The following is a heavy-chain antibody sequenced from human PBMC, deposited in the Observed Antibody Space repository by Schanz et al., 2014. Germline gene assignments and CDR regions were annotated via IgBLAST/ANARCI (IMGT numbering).Heavy chain of an antibody. D-gene: IGHD2-2*01. CDR3: ARDVPINDY. V-gene: IGHV1-46*01. Sequence: QGQLVQSGAEVKKPGASVKVSCKASGYTFTSYYMHWVRQAPGQGLEWMGIINPSGGSTSYAQSLQGRVTVTRDTSTSTSDMELRSLTSDDTAVYYCARDVPINDYWGQGTPVTVSS. CDR1: GYTFTSYY. CDR2: INPSGGST. J-gene: IGHJ4*02.